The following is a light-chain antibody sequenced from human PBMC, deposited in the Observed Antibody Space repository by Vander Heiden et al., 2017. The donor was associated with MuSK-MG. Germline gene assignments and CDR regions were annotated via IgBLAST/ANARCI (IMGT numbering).Light chain of an antibody. V-gene: IGKV1-27*01. CDR3: QKYDSAPLT. J-gene: IGKJ4*01. Sequence: SAFVGDRVTITCRASQGISNYLAWYQQNPGIAPNLLIYAASTLQSGVPSRFSGSGSGTAFTLTISSLQPEDVATYYCQKYDSAPLTFGGGTKVELK. CDR1: QGISNY. CDR2: AAS.